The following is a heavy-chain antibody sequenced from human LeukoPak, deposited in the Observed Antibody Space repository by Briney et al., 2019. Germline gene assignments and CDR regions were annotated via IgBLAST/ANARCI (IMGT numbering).Heavy chain of an antibody. CDR1: GYTFTDYY. CDR2: IKPNGGVT. D-gene: IGHD2-21*02. J-gene: IGHJ4*02. Sequence: ASVKVSCKASGYTFTDYYIHWWRQAPGQGREWRGGIKPNGGVTNYARNFPGRITMTRDTSISTAFMELSSLRSDDTAVYYCARPSYCGAGCYYYFDYWGQGTLVTVSS. CDR3: ARPSYCGAGCYYYFDY. V-gene: IGHV1-2*02.